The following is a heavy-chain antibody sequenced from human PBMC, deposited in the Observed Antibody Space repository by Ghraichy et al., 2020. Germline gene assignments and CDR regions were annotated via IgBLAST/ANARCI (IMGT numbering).Heavy chain of an antibody. CDR1: GGSISSYY. CDR2: IYYSGST. J-gene: IGHJ4*02. Sequence: SETLSLTCTVSGGSISSYYWSWIRQPPGKGLEWIGYIYYSGSTNYNPSLKSRVTISVDTSKNQFSLKLSSVTAADTAVYYCASGHYDYIWGSYRWGCSLDYWGQGTLVTVSS. CDR3: ASGHYDYIWGSYRWGCSLDY. V-gene: IGHV4-59*01. D-gene: IGHD3-16*02.